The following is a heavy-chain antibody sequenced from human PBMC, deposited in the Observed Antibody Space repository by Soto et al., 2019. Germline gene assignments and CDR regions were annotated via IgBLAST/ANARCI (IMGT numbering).Heavy chain of an antibody. J-gene: IGHJ5*02. D-gene: IGHD1-1*01. CDR1: GYPFTAYY. CDR2: VNPSVNST. V-gene: IGHV1-46*01. CDR3: ARGPPRGAYTTHFDH. Sequence: ASVKVSCKASGYPFTAYYIHWIPQAPGQGLQWRGRVNPSVNSTTYAEKFQGRVTVTWETSTSTVFLEMISLRSEDSALYYCARGPPRGAYTTHFDHWGQGSMVTVSS.